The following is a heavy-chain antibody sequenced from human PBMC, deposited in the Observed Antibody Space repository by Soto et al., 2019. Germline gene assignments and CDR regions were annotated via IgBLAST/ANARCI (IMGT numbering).Heavy chain of an antibody. J-gene: IGHJ3*02. Sequence: EVQLVESGGGLVQPGGSLRLSCAASAFTFSSYNMNWVRQAPGKGLEWVSYISSSSSTIYYADCVKGRLTISRDNAKNSLYLQMNRLRAADTAVYYCARSEQWLVSAFDIWGQGTMVTVSS. CDR2: ISSSSSTI. V-gene: IGHV3-48*01. CDR1: AFTFSSYN. D-gene: IGHD6-19*01. CDR3: ARSEQWLVSAFDI.